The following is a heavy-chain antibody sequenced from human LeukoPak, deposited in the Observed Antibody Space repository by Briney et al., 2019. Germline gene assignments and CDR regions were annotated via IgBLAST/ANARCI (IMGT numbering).Heavy chain of an antibody. D-gene: IGHD3-10*01. CDR2: MSYDGSNR. Sequence: GGSLRLSCAASGFTFSNYAMHWVRQAPDKGLEWVAFMSYDGSNREYADSVKGRFTISRDNSKSTLYLQMNSLRADDTALYFCAKDRLTLRFGELTYYLDSWGQGTLVTVSS. V-gene: IGHV3-30*18. CDR1: GFTFSNYA. CDR3: AKDRLTLRFGELTYYLDS. J-gene: IGHJ4*02.